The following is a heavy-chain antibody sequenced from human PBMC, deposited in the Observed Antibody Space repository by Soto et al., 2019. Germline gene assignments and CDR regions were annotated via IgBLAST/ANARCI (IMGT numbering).Heavy chain of an antibody. CDR2: MNPNSGNT. D-gene: IGHD2-2*01. CDR1: GYTFTSYD. J-gene: IGHJ6*02. Sequence: ASVKVSCKASGYTFTSYDINWVRQATGQGLEWMGWMNPNSGNTGYAQKFQGRVTMTRNTSISTAYMELSSLRSEDTAVYYCARGRGYCISTSCYEKNYYYGMDVWGQGTTVTVS. CDR3: ARGRGYCISTSCYEKNYYYGMDV. V-gene: IGHV1-8*01.